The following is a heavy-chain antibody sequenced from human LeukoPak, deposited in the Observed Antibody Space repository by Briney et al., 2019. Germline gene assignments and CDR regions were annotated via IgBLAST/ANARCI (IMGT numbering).Heavy chain of an antibody. CDR1: GGSISSNNYY. V-gene: IGHV4-39*01. D-gene: IGHD3-22*01. Sequence: PSETLSLTCTVSGGSISSNNYYWGWIRQPPGTGLEWIGSISYSGSTYYNTSLKSRVTISVDTSKNQFSLKLTSVTAADTAVYYCARPGYYYDSSGYHYRDYWGQGTLVTVSS. CDR3: ARPGYYYDSSGYHYRDY. J-gene: IGHJ4*02. CDR2: ISYSGST.